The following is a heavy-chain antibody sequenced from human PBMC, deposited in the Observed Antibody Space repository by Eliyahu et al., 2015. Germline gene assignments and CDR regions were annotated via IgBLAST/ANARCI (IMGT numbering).Heavy chain of an antibody. CDR1: GGSISTYY. CDR3: VRAPTGAPSGWAFDY. V-gene: IGHV4-4*07. Sequence: QVQLQESGPGLVKPSETLSLTCTVSGGSISTYYWNWIRQPAGKRLEWIGRIYRSGSTSYNPSLESRLTMSIDTSKNQFSLKLTSMTAADTAVYYCVRAPTGAPSGWAFDYWGQGTLVTVSS. J-gene: IGHJ4*02. D-gene: IGHD6-19*01. CDR2: IYRSGST.